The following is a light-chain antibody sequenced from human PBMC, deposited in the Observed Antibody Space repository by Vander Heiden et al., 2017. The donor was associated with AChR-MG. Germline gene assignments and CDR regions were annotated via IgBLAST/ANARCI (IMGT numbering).Light chain of an antibody. Sequence: DIQMTQSPSSLSASVGDRVTITCRASQSISSYLNWYQQKPGKAPKLLIYAASSLQSSVPSRFSSSGSATDFSLTISSLQPEDFATYYCQQRYSTPPWTFGQGTKVEIK. CDR3: QQRYSTPPWT. CDR1: QSISSY. J-gene: IGKJ1*01. V-gene: IGKV1-39*01. CDR2: AAS.